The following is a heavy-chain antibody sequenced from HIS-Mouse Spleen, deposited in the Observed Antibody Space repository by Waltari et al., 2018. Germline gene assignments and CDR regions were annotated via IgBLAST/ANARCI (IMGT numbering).Heavy chain of an antibody. CDR3: VRCGGDCYSDY. D-gene: IGHD2-21*02. V-gene: IGHV4-39*01. J-gene: IGHJ4*02. CDR1: GGSISSSRYY. CDR2: IYYSGST. Sequence: QLQLQESGPGLVKPSETLSLTCTVSGGSISSSRYYWGWIRQPPGKGLEWIGSIYYSGSTYYNPSLKSRVTISVDTSKNQFSLKLSSVTAADTAVYYCVRCGGDCYSDYWGQGTLVTVSS.